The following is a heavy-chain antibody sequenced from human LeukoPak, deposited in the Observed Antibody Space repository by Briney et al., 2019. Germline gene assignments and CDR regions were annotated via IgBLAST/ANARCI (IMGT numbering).Heavy chain of an antibody. CDR1: GFTFSSYE. CDR3: ARGFGELTSEYYFDY. V-gene: IGHV3-48*03. Sequence: GGSLRLSCAASGFTFSSYEMNWVRQAPGKGREWVSYISSSGSTIYYADSVKGRFTISRDNAKNSLYLQMNSLRAEDTAVYYCARGFGELTSEYYFDYWGQGTLVTVSS. CDR2: ISSSGSTI. J-gene: IGHJ4*02. D-gene: IGHD3-10*01.